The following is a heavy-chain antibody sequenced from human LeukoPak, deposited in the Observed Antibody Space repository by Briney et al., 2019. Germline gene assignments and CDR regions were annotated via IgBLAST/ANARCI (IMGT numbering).Heavy chain of an antibody. CDR1: GVSFSGHY. CDR2: INHTGNT. J-gene: IGHJ4*02. D-gene: IGHD3-10*01. CDR3: ARTYRGDFDY. Sequence: SETLSLTCAVNGVSFSGHYWSWIRQPPGKGLEWIGEINHTGNTNYNPSFKSRLTTSIDTSKNQVSLKLSSVTAADTAVYYCARTYRGDFDYWSQGMLVTVSS. V-gene: IGHV4-34*01.